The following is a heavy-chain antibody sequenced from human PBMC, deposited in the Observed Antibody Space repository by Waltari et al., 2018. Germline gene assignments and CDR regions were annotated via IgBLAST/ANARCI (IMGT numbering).Heavy chain of an antibody. Sequence: QLQLQESGPGLVKPSETLSLTCTVSGGSISSSSYYWGWIRQPPGKGLEWIGSIYYSGSTYYNPSLKRRVTISVDTSKNQFSLKLSSVTAADTAVYYCARQTSYYYYYMDVWGKGTTVTVSS. J-gene: IGHJ6*03. CDR3: ARQTSYYYYYMDV. CDR2: IYYSGST. V-gene: IGHV4-39*01. CDR1: GGSISSSSYY.